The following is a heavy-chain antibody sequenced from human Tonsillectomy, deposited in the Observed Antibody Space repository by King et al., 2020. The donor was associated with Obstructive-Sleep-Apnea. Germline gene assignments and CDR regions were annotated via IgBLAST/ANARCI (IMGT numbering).Heavy chain of an antibody. Sequence: QLVQSGGGVVQPGRSLRLSCAASGFTFSSYGMHWVRQAPGKGLEGGADISYDGSNKYYADSVKGRFTISRDNSKNTLYLQMNSLRAEDTAVYYCARERGAKGDAFDIWGQGTMVTVSS. J-gene: IGHJ3*02. CDR3: ARERGAKGDAFDI. CDR1: GFTFSSYG. V-gene: IGHV3-30*03. D-gene: IGHD1-26*01. CDR2: ISYDGSNK.